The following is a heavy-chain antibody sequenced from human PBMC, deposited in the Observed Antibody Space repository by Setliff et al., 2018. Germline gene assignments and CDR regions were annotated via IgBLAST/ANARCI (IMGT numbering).Heavy chain of an antibody. J-gene: IGHJ4*02. CDR3: RLWSHSYHNDY. Sequence: ETLSLTCTVSGGSISSSSHYWGWIRQPPGKGLEWIGSIYYTGSTYYNPSLKSRVTMSVDTFKRQFSLKLGSATAADTAVYYCRLWSHSYHNDYWGQGTLVTVSS. CDR2: IYYTGST. V-gene: IGHV4-39*01. CDR1: GGSISSSSHY. D-gene: IGHD3-16*02.